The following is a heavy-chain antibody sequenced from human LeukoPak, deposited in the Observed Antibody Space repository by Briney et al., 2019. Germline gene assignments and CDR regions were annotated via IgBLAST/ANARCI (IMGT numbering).Heavy chain of an antibody. CDR3: ARTPLGYCSSTSCYTRLFFDY. CDR1: GFTFSDYY. D-gene: IGHD2-2*02. Sequence: SGGSLRLSCAASGFTFSDYYMSWIRQAPGKGLEWVSYISSSGSTIYYADSVKGRFTISRDNAKNSLYLQMNSLRAEDTAVYYCARTPLGYCSSTSCYTRLFFDYWGQGTLVTVSS. CDR2: ISSSGSTI. J-gene: IGHJ4*02. V-gene: IGHV3-11*04.